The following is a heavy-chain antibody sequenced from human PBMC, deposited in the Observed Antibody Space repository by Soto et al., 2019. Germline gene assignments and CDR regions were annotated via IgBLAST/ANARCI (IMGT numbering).Heavy chain of an antibody. CDR2: ISSSSSYI. D-gene: IGHD3-3*01. V-gene: IGHV3-21*01. J-gene: IGHJ6*02. CDR1: GFTFSSYS. Sequence: PGGSLRLSCAASGFTFSSYSMNWVHQAPGKGLEWVSSISSSSSYIYYADSVKGRFTISRDNAKNSLYLQMNSLRAEDTAVYYCARDSNDFWSGYYPGAFYYYGMVVWGQGTPVTVSS. CDR3: ARDSNDFWSGYYPGAFYYYGMVV.